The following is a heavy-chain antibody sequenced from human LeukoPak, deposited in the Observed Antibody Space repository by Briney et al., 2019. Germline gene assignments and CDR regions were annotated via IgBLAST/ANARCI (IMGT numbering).Heavy chain of an antibody. CDR1: GGSISSGDYY. Sequence: TSETLSLTCTVSGGSISSGDYYWSWIRQPPGKGLEWIGYIYYSGSTYYNPSLKSRVTISVDTSKNQFSLKLSSVTAADTAVYYCAREEESYSLDYWGQGTLVTVSS. CDR2: IYYSGST. CDR3: AREEESYSLDY. D-gene: IGHD1-26*01. J-gene: IGHJ4*02. V-gene: IGHV4-30-4*01.